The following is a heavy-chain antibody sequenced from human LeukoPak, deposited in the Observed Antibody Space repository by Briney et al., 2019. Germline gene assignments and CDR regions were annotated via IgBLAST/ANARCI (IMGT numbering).Heavy chain of an antibody. D-gene: IGHD2-2*03. CDR2: IYYSGST. Sequence: SETLSLTFSVSGVSIRSDYWSWIRQPPGKELEWIGSIYYSGSTNYNPSLKSRVTISVETSKNQFSLKLSSVTAADTAVYYCARGHGYLDYWGQGTLVTVSS. J-gene: IGHJ4*02. V-gene: IGHV4-59*01. CDR1: GVSIRSDY. CDR3: ARGHGYLDY.